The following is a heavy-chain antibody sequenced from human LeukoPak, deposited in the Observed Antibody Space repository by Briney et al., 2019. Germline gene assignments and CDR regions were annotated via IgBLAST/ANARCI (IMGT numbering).Heavy chain of an antibody. CDR3: ARIAMAGIGDGFDI. J-gene: IGHJ3*02. CDR2: ISADGGGT. V-gene: IGHV3-21*04. Sequence: GGSLRLSCAASGFTFSNAWMNWVRQAPGKGLEWVSGISADGGGTYYADSVKGRFTISRDNARNSLYLQMNSLRAEDTAVYYCARIAMAGIGDGFDIWGQGTMVTVSS. CDR1: GFTFSNAW. D-gene: IGHD6-19*01.